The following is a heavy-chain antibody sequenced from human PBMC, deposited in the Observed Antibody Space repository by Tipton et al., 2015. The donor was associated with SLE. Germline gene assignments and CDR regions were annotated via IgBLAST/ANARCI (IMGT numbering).Heavy chain of an antibody. CDR1: GFTFRSSS. Sequence: SLRLSCVASGFTFRSSSMAWVRQAPGKGLEWVAVIWFDRDGINKHYLDSVKGRFTVSRDNAKNSLSLQMHSLRGDDTAVYYCARASGGLVDYWGQGTLVTVSS. V-gene: IGHV3-33*08. J-gene: IGHJ4*02. D-gene: IGHD3-10*01. CDR3: ARASGGLVDY. CDR2: IWFDRDGINK.